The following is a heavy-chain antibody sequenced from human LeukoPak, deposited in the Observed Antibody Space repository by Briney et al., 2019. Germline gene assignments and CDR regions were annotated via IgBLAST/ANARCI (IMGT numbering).Heavy chain of an antibody. D-gene: IGHD1-26*01. CDR3: ARASGSYDS. CDR1: GFTLSTYC. Sequence: GGSLRLSCPAAGFTLSTYCLQWVGQAAGKGLEWVAVIWNDGSVRYYADSVTGRFTISRDNSKNTLSLQTNNLRAEATAVYYCARASGSYDSWGQGTLVTVSP. V-gene: IGHV3-33*01. CDR2: IWNDGSVR. J-gene: IGHJ5*01.